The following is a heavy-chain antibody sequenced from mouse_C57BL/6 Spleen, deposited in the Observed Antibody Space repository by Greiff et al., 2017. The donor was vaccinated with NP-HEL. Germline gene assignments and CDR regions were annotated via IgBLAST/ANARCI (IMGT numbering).Heavy chain of an antibody. V-gene: IGHV1-22*01. Sequence: VQLKESGPELVKPGASVKMSCKASGYTFTDYNMHWVKQSHGKSLEWIGYINPNNGGTSYNQKFKGKATLTVNKSSSTAYMELRSLTSEDSAVYYCAREGSVVADFDYWGQGTTLTVSS. CDR2: INPNNGGT. J-gene: IGHJ2*01. CDR1: GYTFTDYN. D-gene: IGHD1-1*01. CDR3: AREGSVVADFDY.